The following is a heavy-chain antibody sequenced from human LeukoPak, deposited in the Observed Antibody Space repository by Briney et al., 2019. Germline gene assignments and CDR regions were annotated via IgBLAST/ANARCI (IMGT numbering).Heavy chain of an antibody. Sequence: GGSLRLSCAASGFTFSAYAMSWVRQAPGKGLEWVSGISGSGVSTYYADSVKGRFTISRDNAKNSLYLQMNSLRAEDTAVYYCARVRHYYDSSGYYLDYWGQGTLVTVSS. V-gene: IGHV3-23*01. CDR2: ISGSGVST. D-gene: IGHD3-22*01. CDR1: GFTFSAYA. J-gene: IGHJ4*02. CDR3: ARVRHYYDSSGYYLDY.